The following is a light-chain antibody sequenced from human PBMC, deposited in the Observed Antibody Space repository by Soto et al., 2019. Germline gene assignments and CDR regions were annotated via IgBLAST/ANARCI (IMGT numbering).Light chain of an antibody. CDR1: QGVSSY. Sequence: EIVLTQSPATLSLSPGERATLSCRASQGVSSYLAWYQQKPGQAPRLLIYDASNRATGIPARFSGSGPGTDFTLTISCLEPEEFAVYYCQQRSNWHSFGQGTRLEIK. J-gene: IGKJ5*01. CDR2: DAS. V-gene: IGKV3D-11*01. CDR3: QQRSNWHS.